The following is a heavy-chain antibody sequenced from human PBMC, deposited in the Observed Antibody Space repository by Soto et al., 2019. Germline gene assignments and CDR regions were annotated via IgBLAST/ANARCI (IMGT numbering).Heavy chain of an antibody. CDR1: GDSITNDRW. Sequence: QVQLQESGPGLVKPSGTLSLTCSVSGDSITNDRWWSWVRQSPGKGLEWIGDIYHSGRTNYNPSRQSRVIISVVKSKNNFSLTLSSVTAADTAVYYCTANGYYSLDYWGQGSLVTVSS. J-gene: IGHJ4*02. V-gene: IGHV4-4*02. CDR2: IYHSGRT. D-gene: IGHD5-12*01. CDR3: TANGYYSLDY.